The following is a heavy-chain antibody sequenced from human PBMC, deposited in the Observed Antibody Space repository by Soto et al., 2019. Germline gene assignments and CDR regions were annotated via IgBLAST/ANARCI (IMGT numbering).Heavy chain of an antibody. CDR1: GYTFSNYG. CDR2: ISLYSDGT. J-gene: IGHJ5*02. V-gene: IGHV1-18*01. Sequence: ASVKVSCKTSGYTFSNYGITWVRQAPGQPLEWLGWISLYSDGTNYAQKFQGRVSMTTDTSTTTAYMELRSLRSDDTAVYSCARVVPGAEAWSGPWGQGTLVTVSS. CDR3: ARVVPGAEAWSGP. D-gene: IGHD2-2*01.